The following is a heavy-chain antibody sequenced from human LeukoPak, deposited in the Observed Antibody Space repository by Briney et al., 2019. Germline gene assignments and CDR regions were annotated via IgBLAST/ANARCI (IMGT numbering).Heavy chain of an antibody. CDR2: IYHSGST. J-gene: IGHJ3*02. V-gene: IGHV4-4*02. CDR3: ATSMGDYVTNDAFDI. CDR1: GGSISSSNW. D-gene: IGHD4-17*01. Sequence: PSGTLSLTCAVSGGSISSSNWWSWVRQPPGKGLEWIGEIYHSGSTNYNPSLKSRVTISVDTSKNQFSLKLSSVTAADTAVYYCATSMGDYVTNDAFDIWGQGTMVTVSS.